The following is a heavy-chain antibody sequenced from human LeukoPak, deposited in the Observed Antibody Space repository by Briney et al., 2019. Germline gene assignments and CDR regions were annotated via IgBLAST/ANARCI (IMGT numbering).Heavy chain of an antibody. J-gene: IGHJ5*02. Sequence: SETLSLTCTVSGGSISSYYWSWIRQPPGKGLEWIGYIYYSGSTNYSPSLKSRVTISVDTSKNQFSLKLSSVTAADTAVYYCARDPYSSSWYGRWFDPWGQGTLVTVSS. CDR1: GGSISSYY. V-gene: IGHV4-59*01. D-gene: IGHD6-13*01. CDR3: ARDPYSSSWYGRWFDP. CDR2: IYYSGST.